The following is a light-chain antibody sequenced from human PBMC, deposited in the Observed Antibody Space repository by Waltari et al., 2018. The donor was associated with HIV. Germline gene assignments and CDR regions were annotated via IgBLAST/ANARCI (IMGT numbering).Light chain of an antibody. CDR3: SSYTSSNTLPYV. CDR2: DVS. J-gene: IGLJ1*01. Sequence: QSALTQPASVSGSPGQSLTISCTGTNSDVGGYNYVPWYQQHPGNAPKLMIYDVSNRPSGVSNRFSGSKSGNTASLTISGLQAEDEADYYCSSYTSSNTLPYVFGTGTKVTVL. V-gene: IGLV2-14*03. CDR1: NSDVGGYNY.